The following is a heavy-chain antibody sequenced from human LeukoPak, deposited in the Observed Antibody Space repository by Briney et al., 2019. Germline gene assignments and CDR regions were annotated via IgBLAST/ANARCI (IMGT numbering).Heavy chain of an antibody. CDR1: GYTFTSYA. V-gene: IGHV7-4-1*02. CDR2: INTNTGNP. CDR3: AREIRFPQTYYYYYMDV. J-gene: IGHJ6*03. Sequence: RASVTVPCKASGYTFTSYAMNWVRQAPGQGLEWMGWINTNTGNPTYAQGFTGRFDFSLDTSVSTAYLQISSLKTEDTAVYYCAREIRFPQTYYYYYMDVWGKGTTVTISS.